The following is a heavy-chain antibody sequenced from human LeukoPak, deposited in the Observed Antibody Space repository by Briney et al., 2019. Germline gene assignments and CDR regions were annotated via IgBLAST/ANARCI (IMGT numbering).Heavy chain of an antibody. J-gene: IGHJ3*02. CDR2: INHSGST. D-gene: IGHD3-22*01. V-gene: IGHV4-39*07. Sequence: PSETLSLTCTVSGGSINSGSYYWSWIRQPPGKGLEWIGEINHSGSTNYNPSLKSRVTISVDTSKNQFSLKLSSVTAADTAVYYCARDQYYYDSLASGHHAFDIWGQGTMVTVSS. CDR3: ARDQYYYDSLASGHHAFDI. CDR1: GGSINSGSYY.